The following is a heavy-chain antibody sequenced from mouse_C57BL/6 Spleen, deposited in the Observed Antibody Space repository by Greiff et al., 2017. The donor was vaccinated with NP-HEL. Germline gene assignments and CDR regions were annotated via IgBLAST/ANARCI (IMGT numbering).Heavy chain of an antibody. Sequence: EESGPGLVKPSQSLSLTCSVTGYSITSGYYWDWIRQFPGNKLEWIGYISYDGSNNYNPSLKNRISITRDTSKNQFFLKLNSVTTEDTATYYCARADDYATDWYFDVWGTGTTVTVSS. V-gene: IGHV3-6*01. CDR1: GYSITSGYY. CDR2: ISYDGSN. J-gene: IGHJ1*03. D-gene: IGHD2-4*01. CDR3: ARADDYATDWYFDV.